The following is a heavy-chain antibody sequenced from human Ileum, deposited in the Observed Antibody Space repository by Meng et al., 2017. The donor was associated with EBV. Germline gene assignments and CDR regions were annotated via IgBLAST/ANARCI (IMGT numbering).Heavy chain of an antibody. CDR1: GFTTSSTS. CDR3: ASQAPGYRSGWGL. V-gene: IGHV3-53*01. Sequence: VRLVDSGWCLIEPGGSLSLSCAASGFTTSSTSMSWVRQAPGKGLEWVSVFYSAGTTYYADSVRGRFTISRDNSKNTLYLQMNSLRAEDTAVYYCASQAPGYRSGWGLWGQGTLVTVSS. D-gene: IGHD6-19*01. J-gene: IGHJ4*02. CDR2: FYSAGTT.